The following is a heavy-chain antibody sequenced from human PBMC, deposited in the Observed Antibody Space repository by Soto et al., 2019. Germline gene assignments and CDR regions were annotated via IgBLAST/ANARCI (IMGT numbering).Heavy chain of an antibody. CDR1: GGSISSGNYY. Sequence: SETLSLTCTVSGGSISSGNYYWSWIRQNPGKGLEKIGYIYNSGRSYSNPSLKSRVTLSVDTSKNQFSLKLTSVTAADTAVYYCARAPPPYSNSLYIWFDPWGQGTLVTVSS. J-gene: IGHJ5*02. CDR2: IYNSGRS. CDR3: ARAPPPYSNSLYIWFDP. V-gene: IGHV4-31*03. D-gene: IGHD6-13*01.